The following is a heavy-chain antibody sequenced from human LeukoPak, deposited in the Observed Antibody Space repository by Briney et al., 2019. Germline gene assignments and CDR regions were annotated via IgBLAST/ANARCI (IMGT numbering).Heavy chain of an antibody. CDR2: IPYDGSNK. J-gene: IGHJ6*02. D-gene: IGHD5-12*01. CDR1: GFTFSSYG. Sequence: GGSLRLSCAASGFTFSSYGMHWVRQAPGKGLEWVAVIPYDGSNKYYADSVKGRFTISRDNSKNTLYLQMNSLRAEDTAVYYCARARVIGDIVATDYYYYYGMDVWGQGTTVTVSS. V-gene: IGHV3-30*03. CDR3: ARARVIGDIVATDYYYYYGMDV.